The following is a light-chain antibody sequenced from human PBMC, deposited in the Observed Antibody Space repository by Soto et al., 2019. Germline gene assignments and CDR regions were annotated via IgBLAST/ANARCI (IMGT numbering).Light chain of an antibody. CDR1: QSIGNW. Sequence: DVQLTQAPSTLSASVGDRVTMACRASQSIGNWLAWYQQKPGKAPNLLIYDASTLENGVPSRFSGSASGTDFTLTISSLQPDDFATYYCQHYNSYSEAFGQGTKVDIK. CDR3: QHYNSYSEA. J-gene: IGKJ1*01. V-gene: IGKV1-5*01. CDR2: DAS.